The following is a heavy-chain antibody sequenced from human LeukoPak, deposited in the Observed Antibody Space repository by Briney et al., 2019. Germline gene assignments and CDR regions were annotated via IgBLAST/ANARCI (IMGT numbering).Heavy chain of an antibody. D-gene: IGHD3-10*01. CDR1: GFTFSSYD. CDR3: ARDYYGSGSYSPFDY. CDR2: IGSAGDT. J-gene: IGHJ4*02. Sequence: GGSLRLSCAASGFTFSSYDTHWVRQATGKGLEWVSTIGSAGDTYYPGSVKGRFTISRENAKNSLYLQMNSLRAGDTAVYYCARDYYGSGSYSPFDYWGQGTLVTVSS. V-gene: IGHV3-13*01.